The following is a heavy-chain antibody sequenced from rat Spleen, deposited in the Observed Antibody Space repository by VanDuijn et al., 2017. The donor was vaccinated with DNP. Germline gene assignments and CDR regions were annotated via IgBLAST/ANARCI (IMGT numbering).Heavy chain of an antibody. CDR1: GFTFTNYA. Sequence: EVQLVESGGDLVQPGRSLKLSCAASGFTFTNYAMAWVRQAPTKGLEWVASITNTGGNTYYRDSVKGRFTIFRENAKNTQYLQMDSLRSEDTATYYCVRGSYYSGGHWFAYWGQGTLVTVSS. D-gene: IGHD1-1*01. J-gene: IGHJ3*01. CDR2: ITNTGGNT. V-gene: IGHV5S13*01. CDR3: VRGSYYSGGHWFAY.